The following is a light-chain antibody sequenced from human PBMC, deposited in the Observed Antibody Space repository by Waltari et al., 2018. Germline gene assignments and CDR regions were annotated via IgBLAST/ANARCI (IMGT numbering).Light chain of an antibody. Sequence: SYVLTQPPSVSVAPGQTATITCAGHDIGSKTVHWYQQRPGQAPTLVVFNNSDRPSRIPERFSGSNSENTVTLTISTVAAGDEADYYCHVWDSSTDHVVFGGGTKLTVL. CDR1: DIGSKT. V-gene: IGLV3-21*02. J-gene: IGLJ2*01. CDR3: HVWDSSTDHVV. CDR2: NNS.